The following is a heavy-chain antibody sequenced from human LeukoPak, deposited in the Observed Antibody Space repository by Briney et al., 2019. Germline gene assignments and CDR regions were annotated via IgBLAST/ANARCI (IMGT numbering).Heavy chain of an antibody. V-gene: IGHV3-15*01. D-gene: IGHD3-10*01. CDR1: GFTFSSYE. CDR2: IKKKGDGGTT. CDR3: TTVTMVRDYDY. J-gene: IGHJ4*02. Sequence: PGGSLRLSCAASGFTFSSYEMNWVRQAPGKGLEWVGRIKKKGDGGTTDYAAPVKGRFTISRDDSKNMLYLEMSNLKIEDTAVYYCTTVTMVRDYDYWGQGTLVTVSS.